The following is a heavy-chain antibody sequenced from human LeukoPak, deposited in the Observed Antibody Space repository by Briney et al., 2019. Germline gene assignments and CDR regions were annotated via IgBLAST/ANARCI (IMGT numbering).Heavy chain of an antibody. D-gene: IGHD6-19*01. Sequence: GGSLRLSCVASGFTFSSPAMSWVRQTPGKGLEWVSSITPSGDGTYYAASVKGRFTISRDNPKNTLYLQMNSLRAEDTAVYYCAKGIAVAGTGYYFDYWGQGTLVTVSS. V-gene: IGHV3-23*01. CDR2: ITPSGDGT. CDR1: GFTFSSPA. CDR3: AKGIAVAGTGYYFDY. J-gene: IGHJ4*02.